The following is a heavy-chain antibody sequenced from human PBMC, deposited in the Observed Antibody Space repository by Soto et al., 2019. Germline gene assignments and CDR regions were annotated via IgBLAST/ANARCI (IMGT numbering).Heavy chain of an antibody. Sequence: TLSLTRAGNSGYSSESHRISSRHPPGKGLEWIGEINHRGNTNYNPSLKSRVTMSVDTSQNQFSLKMTSVTAADTAVYYCARAHYYID. CDR1: SGYSSESH. J-gene: IGHJ6*03. V-gene: IGHV4-34*01. CDR2: INHRGNT. CDR3: ARAHYYID.